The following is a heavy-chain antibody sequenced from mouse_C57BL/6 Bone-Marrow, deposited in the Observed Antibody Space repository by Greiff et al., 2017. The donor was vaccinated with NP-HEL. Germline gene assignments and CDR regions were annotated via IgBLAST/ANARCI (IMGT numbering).Heavy chain of an antibody. CDR3: ARSGGNYLDY. V-gene: IGHV1-76*01. CDR2: IYPGSGNT. CDR1: GYTFTDYY. D-gene: IGHD3-1*01. Sequence: QVQLQQSGAELVRPGASVKLSCKASGYTFTDYYINWVKQRPGQGLEWIARIYPGSGNTYYNEKFKGKATLTAEKSSSTAYMQLSSLTSEDSAVYFWARSGGNYLDYWGQGTTLTVSS. J-gene: IGHJ2*01.